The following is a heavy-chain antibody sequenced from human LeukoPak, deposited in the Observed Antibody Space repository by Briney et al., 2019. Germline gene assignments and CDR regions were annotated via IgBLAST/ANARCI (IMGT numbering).Heavy chain of an antibody. D-gene: IGHD2-15*01. Sequence: QPGRSLRLSCAASGFTFSSYAMHWVRQAPGRGREGGAFISYDGSNKYYADSVRGRFTISRDNSKHTLYLQMNSLRAEDTPVYYCASDLVCSGGSCYGNFDYWGQGALVTVSS. CDR2: ISYDGSNK. J-gene: IGHJ4*02. CDR3: ASDLVCSGGSCYGNFDY. CDR1: GFTFSSYA. V-gene: IGHV3-30*01.